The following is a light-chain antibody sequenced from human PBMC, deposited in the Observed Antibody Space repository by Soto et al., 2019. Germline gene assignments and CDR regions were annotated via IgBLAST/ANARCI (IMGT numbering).Light chain of an antibody. CDR3: SSYTTSSTRV. Sequence: QSALTQPASVSGSPGQSITISCTGTSSDVGAYDFVSWYQQHPDKAPKLMIYEVSNRPSGVSHRFSGSKSVNTATLTISGLQAEDEADYSCSSYTTSSTRVFGTGTKLTVL. CDR1: SSDVGAYDF. CDR2: EVS. J-gene: IGLJ1*01. V-gene: IGLV2-14*03.